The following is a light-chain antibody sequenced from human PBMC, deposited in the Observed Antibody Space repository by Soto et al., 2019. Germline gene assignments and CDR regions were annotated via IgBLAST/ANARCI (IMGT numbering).Light chain of an antibody. CDR2: DAS. J-gene: IGKJ2*01. V-gene: IGKV1-33*01. CDR1: QDISNY. Sequence: DIQMTQSPSSLSASVGDRVTITCQASQDISNYLNWYQQKPGKAPKLLIYDASNLETGVPSRFSGSGSGTEFTFTISSLQAEDIATYYCQQYDNLLPYTFGQGTKLEIK. CDR3: QQYDNLLPYT.